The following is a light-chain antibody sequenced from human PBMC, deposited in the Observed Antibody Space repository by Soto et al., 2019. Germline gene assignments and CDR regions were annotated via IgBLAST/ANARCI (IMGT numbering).Light chain of an antibody. Sequence: QSVLTQPASVSGSPGQSITISCTATSSDVGSFNYVSWYQHHPGKAPKLIIYEVTSRPSGVSNRFSGSKSGNTASLTISGLQAEDEADYYCVSYATSTTLCVFGSGTKVTVL. CDR1: SSDVGSFNY. V-gene: IGLV2-14*01. CDR2: EVT. CDR3: VSYATSTTLCV. J-gene: IGLJ1*01.